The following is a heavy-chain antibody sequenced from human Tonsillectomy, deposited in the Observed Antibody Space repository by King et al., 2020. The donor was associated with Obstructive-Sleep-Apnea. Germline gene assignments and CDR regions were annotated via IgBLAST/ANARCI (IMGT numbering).Heavy chain of an antibody. CDR2: IYHSGST. J-gene: IGHJ4*02. V-gene: IGHV4-38-2*02. Sequence: VQLQESGPGLVKPSEALSLTCTVSDYSISSDYYWGWIRQPPGKGLEWIGSIYHSGSTYYNPSLKSRVTISVDTSKNQFSLKLSSVTAADTAVYYCARADSSGYYNWVYWGQGTLVTVSS. CDR1: DYSISSDYY. CDR3: ARADSSGYYNWVY. D-gene: IGHD3-22*01.